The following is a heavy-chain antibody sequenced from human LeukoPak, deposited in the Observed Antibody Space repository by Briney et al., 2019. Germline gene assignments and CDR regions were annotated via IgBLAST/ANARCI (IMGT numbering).Heavy chain of an antibody. D-gene: IGHD2-21*02. CDR2: ISSSGSTI. J-gene: IGHJ4*02. CDR1: GFTFSSYG. Sequence: GGSLRLSCAASGFTFSSYGMHWVRQAPGKGLEWVSYISSSGSTIYYADSVKGRFTISRDNAKNSLYLQMNSLRAEDTAVYYCAKGGSWVVTAIFLFDYWGQGTLVTVSS. CDR3: AKGGSWVVTAIFLFDY. V-gene: IGHV3-48*04.